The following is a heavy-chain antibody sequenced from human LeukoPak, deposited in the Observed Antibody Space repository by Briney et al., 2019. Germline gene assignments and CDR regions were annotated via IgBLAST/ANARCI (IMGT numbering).Heavy chain of an antibody. CDR3: VRDPRQGFGAPQGYFDY. D-gene: IGHD3-10*01. Sequence: GGSLRLSCGASEFTFSTYWMSWVRQAPGKGLECVSVIYSGISTYYADSVKGRFTISRDNSKNMLYLQMNSLRAEDTAVYYCVRDPRQGFGAPQGYFDYWGQGTLVTVSS. CDR1: EFTFSTYW. V-gene: IGHV3-53*01. CDR2: IYSGIST. J-gene: IGHJ4*02.